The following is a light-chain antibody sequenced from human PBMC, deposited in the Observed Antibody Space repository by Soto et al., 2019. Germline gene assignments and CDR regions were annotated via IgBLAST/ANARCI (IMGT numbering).Light chain of an antibody. J-gene: IGKJ5*01. V-gene: IGKV3-15*01. Sequence: EIVLTQSPATLSVSPGERATPSCRASQSVSSNLAWYQQKPGQAPRLLIYGASTRATGIPARFSGSGSGTEFTLTISSLQSEDFAVYYCQQYYDWPITFGQGTRLEIK. CDR1: QSVSSN. CDR2: GAS. CDR3: QQYYDWPIT.